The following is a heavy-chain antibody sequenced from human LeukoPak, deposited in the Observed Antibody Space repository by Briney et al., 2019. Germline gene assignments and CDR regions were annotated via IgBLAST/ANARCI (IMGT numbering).Heavy chain of an antibody. V-gene: IGHV3-23*01. CDR1: GFTFSSYS. CDR2: ISGSGGST. D-gene: IGHD3-22*01. CDR3: AGTYYYDKGAFDI. Sequence: GGSLRLSCAASGFTFSSYSMNWVRQAPGKGLEWVSAISGSGGSTYYADSVKGRFTISRDNSKNPLYLQMNSLRAEDTAVYYCAGTYYYDKGAFDIWGQGTMVTVSS. J-gene: IGHJ3*02.